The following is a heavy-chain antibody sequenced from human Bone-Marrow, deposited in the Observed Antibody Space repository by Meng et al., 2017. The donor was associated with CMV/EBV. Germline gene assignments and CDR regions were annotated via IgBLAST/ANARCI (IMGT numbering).Heavy chain of an antibody. Sequence: GGSLRLSCAASGFTFSSYGMHWVRQAPGKGLEWVAFIRYDGSNKYYADSVKGRFTISRDNSKNSLYLQMNSLRAEDTAVYYCAKLRLLRPQYGMDGWGQGTTVTVSS. CDR3: AKLRLLRPQYGMDG. D-gene: IGHD3-3*01. V-gene: IGHV3-30*02. CDR1: GFTFSSYG. J-gene: IGHJ6*02. CDR2: IRYDGSNK.